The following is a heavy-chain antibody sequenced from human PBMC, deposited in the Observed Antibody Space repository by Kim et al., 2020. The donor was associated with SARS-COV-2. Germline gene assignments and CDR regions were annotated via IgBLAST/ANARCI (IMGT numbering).Heavy chain of an antibody. V-gene: IGHV3-7*01. D-gene: IGHD6-13*01. CDR3: ARAAGIAGWNWFDP. Sequence: GGSLRLSCAASGFTFSSYWMSWVRQAPGKGLEWVANIKQDGSEKYYVDSVKGRFTISRDNAKNSLYLQMNSLRAEDTAVYYCARAAGIAGWNWFDPWGQGTLVTVSS. J-gene: IGHJ5*02. CDR2: IKQDGSEK. CDR1: GFTFSSYW.